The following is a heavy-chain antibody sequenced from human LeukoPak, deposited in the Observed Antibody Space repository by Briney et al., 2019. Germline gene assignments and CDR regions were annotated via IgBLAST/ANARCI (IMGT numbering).Heavy chain of an antibody. J-gene: IGHJ4*02. CDR2: IKQDGSEK. CDR3: ARDSIQLWPNAIDF. Sequence: PGGSLRLSCDASGFIFNNYWISWVRQAPGEGLEWVANIKQDGSEKYYVDSVKGRFTISRDNAENSLYLQMNSLRAEDTAVYYCARDSIQLWPNAIDFWGQGTLVTVSS. CDR1: GFIFNNYW. V-gene: IGHV3-7*01. D-gene: IGHD1-1*01.